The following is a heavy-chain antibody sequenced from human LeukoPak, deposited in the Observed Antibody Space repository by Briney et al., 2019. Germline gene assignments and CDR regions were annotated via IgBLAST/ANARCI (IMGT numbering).Heavy chain of an antibody. CDR1: GYTFTSYG. D-gene: IGHD4-11*01. Sequence: ASVKVSCKASGYTFTSYGISWVRQAPGQGLEWMGWISGYNGNTNYAQKLQGRVTMTTDTSTSTAYMELRSLRAEDTAVYYCAKDQGTVTEIDYWGQGTLVTVSS. J-gene: IGHJ4*02. CDR2: ISGYNGNT. CDR3: AKDQGTVTEIDY. V-gene: IGHV1-18*01.